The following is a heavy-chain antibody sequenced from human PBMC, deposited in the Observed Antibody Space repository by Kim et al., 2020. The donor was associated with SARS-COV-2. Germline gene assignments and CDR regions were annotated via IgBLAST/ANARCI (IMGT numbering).Heavy chain of an antibody. V-gene: IGHV5-10-1*01. Sequence: IQSFQGHVTISGDKSISTAYLQWSSLKASDTAMYYCARSKWEPRSYYFDYWGQGTLVTVSS. D-gene: IGHD1-26*01. J-gene: IGHJ4*02. CDR3: ARSKWEPRSYYFDY.